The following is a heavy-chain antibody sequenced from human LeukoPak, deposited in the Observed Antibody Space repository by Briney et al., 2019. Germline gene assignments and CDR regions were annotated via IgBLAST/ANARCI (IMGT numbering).Heavy chain of an antibody. CDR3: ATRLCTIAACRASSYKSLDV. D-gene: IGHD2-8*01. J-gene: IGHJ6*04. V-gene: IGHV3-30*03. CDR1: GFTFSAYD. Sequence: GGSLRLSCAASGFTFSAYDMHWVRQAPGKGLEWVAVISFDGSNKYYADSVTGRFTISRDSAKNSVHLQMNSLRAEDTAVYYCATRLCTIAACRASSYKSLDVWGKGTTVTVSS. CDR2: ISFDGSNK.